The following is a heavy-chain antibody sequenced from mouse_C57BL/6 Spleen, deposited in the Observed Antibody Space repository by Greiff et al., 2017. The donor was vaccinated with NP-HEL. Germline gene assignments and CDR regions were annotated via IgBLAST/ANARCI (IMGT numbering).Heavy chain of an antibody. J-gene: IGHJ2*01. V-gene: IGHV1-26*01. CDR2: INPNNGGT. Sequence: EVQLQQSGPELVKPGASVKLSCKASGYTFTDYYMHWVKQSHGKSLEWIGDINPNNGGTSYNQKFKGKATLTVDKSSSTAYMELRSLTSEDSAVYYRASSRLGGYFDYWGQGTTLTVSS. D-gene: IGHD3-2*02. CDR3: ASSRLGGYFDY. CDR1: GYTFTDYY.